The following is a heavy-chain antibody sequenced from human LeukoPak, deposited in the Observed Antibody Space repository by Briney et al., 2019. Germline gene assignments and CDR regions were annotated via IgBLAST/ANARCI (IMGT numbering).Heavy chain of an antibody. CDR1: GFTFSSYG. D-gene: IGHD3-10*01. J-gene: IGHJ6*03. Sequence: GGSLRLSCAASGFTFSSYGMHWVRQAPGKGLEWVAFTRSDGSNKYYADSVKGRFTISRDNSKSTLYLQMNSLRAEDTAVYYCAKVGKTENYYGSGRFSYYYYMDVWGKGTTVTISS. CDR3: AKVGKTENYYGSGRFSYYYYMDV. CDR2: TRSDGSNK. V-gene: IGHV3-30*02.